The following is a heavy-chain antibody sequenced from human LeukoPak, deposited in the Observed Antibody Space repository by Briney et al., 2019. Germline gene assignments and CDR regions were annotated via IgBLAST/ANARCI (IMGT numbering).Heavy chain of an antibody. CDR1: GGSISNYY. V-gene: IGHV4-59*01. CDR2: IYHTGST. CDR3: ARVVYSHYWPEGMDV. J-gene: IGHJ6*02. Sequence: SETLSLTCTVSGGSISNYYWSWIRQPPGKGLEWIGYIYHTGSTNYNPSLESRVTISEDTSKNQFSLMLTSVTAADTAVYYCARVVYSHYWPEGMDVWGQGTTVTVSS. D-gene: IGHD4-11*01.